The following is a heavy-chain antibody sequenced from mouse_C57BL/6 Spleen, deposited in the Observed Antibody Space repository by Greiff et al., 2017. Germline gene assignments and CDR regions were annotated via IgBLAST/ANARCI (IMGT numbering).Heavy chain of an antibody. J-gene: IGHJ2*01. D-gene: IGHD1-1*01. CDR1: GYAFSSYW. CDR2: IYPGDGDT. CDR3: ARRGYYCSSYYFDY. V-gene: IGHV1-80*01. Sequence: QVQLQQSGAELVKPGASVKISCKASGYAFSSYWMNWVKQRPGKGLEWIGQIYPGDGDTNYDGKLKGKATLTADKSSSTAYMQLSSLTSEDSAVYFCARRGYYCSSYYFDYWGQGTTLTVSS.